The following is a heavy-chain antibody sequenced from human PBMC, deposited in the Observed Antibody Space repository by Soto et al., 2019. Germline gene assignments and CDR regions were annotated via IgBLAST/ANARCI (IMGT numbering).Heavy chain of an antibody. Sequence: QVHLVQSGAEVKKPGASVKVSCKGSGYAFTTYGITWVRQAPGQGLEWMGWISAHNGNTNYAQKLQGRVTVTRDTSTSTAYMELGRLRSYYTAVYYGARGRYGDYWGQGALVTVSS. J-gene: IGHJ4*02. CDR2: ISAHNGNT. V-gene: IGHV1-18*01. CDR3: ARGRYGDY. D-gene: IGHD1-1*01. CDR1: GYAFTTYG.